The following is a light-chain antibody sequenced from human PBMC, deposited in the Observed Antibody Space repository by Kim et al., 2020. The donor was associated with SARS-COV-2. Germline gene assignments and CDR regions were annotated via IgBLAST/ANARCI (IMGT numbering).Light chain of an antibody. Sequence: SVAPGARSTLSCRASQSVSGDLAWYQRKPGQAPRLLIYGASTRATGIPARFSGSGSGTEFTLTISSLQSEDFAVYYCQQYNNRWTFGQGTKVDIK. CDR3: QQYNNRWT. V-gene: IGKV3-15*01. CDR1: QSVSGD. J-gene: IGKJ1*01. CDR2: GAS.